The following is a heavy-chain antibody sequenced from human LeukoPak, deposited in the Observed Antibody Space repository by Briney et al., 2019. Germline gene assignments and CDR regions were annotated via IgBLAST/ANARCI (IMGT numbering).Heavy chain of an antibody. CDR3: ARALSDYGDSAHGMDV. Sequence: GGSLRLLCAASGFPFSSYSMHWVRQAPGKGLVGVAYLSNSSSTIYYADSVKGRFTISRDNAKNSLYLQMNSLRAEDTALSYCARALSDYGDSAHGMDVWGQGTTVTVSS. CDR1: GFPFSSYS. J-gene: IGHJ6*02. CDR2: LSNSSSTI. V-gene: IGHV3-48*01. D-gene: IGHD4-17*01.